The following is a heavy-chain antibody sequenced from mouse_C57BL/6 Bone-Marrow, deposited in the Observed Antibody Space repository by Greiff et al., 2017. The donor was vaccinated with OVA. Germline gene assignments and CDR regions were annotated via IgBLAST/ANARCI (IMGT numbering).Heavy chain of an antibody. J-gene: IGHJ4*01. V-gene: IGHV5-17*01. CDR1: GFTFSDYG. Sequence: EVKLVESGGGLVKPGGSLKLSCAASGFTFSDYGMHWVRQAPEKGLEWVAYISSGSSTIYYADTVKGRFTISRDNAKNTLFLQMTSLRSEDTAMYYCARRYDYDGGYAMDYWGQGTSVTVSS. D-gene: IGHD2-4*01. CDR3: ARRYDYDGGYAMDY. CDR2: ISSGSSTI.